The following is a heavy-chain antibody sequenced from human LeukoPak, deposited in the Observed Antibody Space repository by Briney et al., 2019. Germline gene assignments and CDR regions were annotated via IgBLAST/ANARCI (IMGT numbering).Heavy chain of an antibody. D-gene: IGHD2-2*01. V-gene: IGHV3-23*01. CDR3: ARDEGGTYCSSTSCPIDY. CDR1: GFRFSNYA. CDR2: TSDSGGSA. J-gene: IGHJ4*02. Sequence: AGGSLRLSCAASGFRFSNYAMTWVRQAPRKGLEWVSGTSDSGGSAYYADSVKGRFTISRDNSKNTLFLQMSSLRAEDTAVYYCARDEGGTYCSSTSCPIDYWGQGTLVTVSS.